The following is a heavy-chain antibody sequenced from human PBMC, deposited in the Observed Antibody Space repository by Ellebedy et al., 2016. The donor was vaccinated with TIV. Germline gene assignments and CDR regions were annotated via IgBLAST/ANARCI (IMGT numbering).Heavy chain of an antibody. CDR3: ARARLGSYYYDSSGYLALGY. J-gene: IGHJ4*02. CDR1: GYSFTSYW. V-gene: IGHV5-51*01. D-gene: IGHD3-22*01. Sequence: GESLKISCEGSGYSFTSYWIGWVRQMPGKGLEWMGIIYPGDSDTRYSPSFQGQVTISADKSISTAYLQWSSLKASDTAMYYCARARLGSYYYDSSGYLALGYWGQGTLVTVSS. CDR2: IYPGDSDT.